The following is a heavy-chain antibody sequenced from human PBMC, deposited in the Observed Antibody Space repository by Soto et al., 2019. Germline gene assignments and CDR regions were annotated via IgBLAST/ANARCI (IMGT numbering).Heavy chain of an antibody. D-gene: IGHD6-6*01. V-gene: IGHV3-9*01. Sequence: EVQLVESGGGLVQPGRSLRLSCAASGFTFDDYAMHWVRQAPGKGLEWVSGISWNSGSIGYADSVKSRFTISRDNAKNSLYLQMNSLRAEDTALYYCAKAEGYSSSSASRDWGQGTLVTVSS. J-gene: IGHJ4*02. CDR1: GFTFDDYA. CDR3: AKAEGYSSSSASRD. CDR2: ISWNSGSI.